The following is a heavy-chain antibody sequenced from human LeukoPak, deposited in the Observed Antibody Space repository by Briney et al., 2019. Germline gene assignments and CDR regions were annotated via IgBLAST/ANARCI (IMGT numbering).Heavy chain of an antibody. CDR1: GFTFSGYG. Sequence: GGSLRLSCAASGFTFSGYGMHWVRQAPARGLEWVAFIRYDGSNKYYADSVKGRFTISRDNSKNTLYLQMNSLRAEDTAVYYCANDGYGDYVIDYWGQGTLVTVS. CDR3: ANDGYGDYVIDY. V-gene: IGHV3-30*02. CDR2: IRYDGSNK. J-gene: IGHJ4*02. D-gene: IGHD4-17*01.